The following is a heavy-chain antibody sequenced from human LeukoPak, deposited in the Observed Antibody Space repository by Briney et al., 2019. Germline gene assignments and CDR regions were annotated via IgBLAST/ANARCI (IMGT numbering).Heavy chain of an antibody. CDR3: ARDTATVPRGYMDV. V-gene: IGHV4-4*07. D-gene: IGHD4-17*01. CDR1: GGSISNYY. Sequence: SETLSLTCTVSGGSISNYYWTWIRQPAGKGLEWIGRVYTTGTTNYNPSLKSRVTISVKTSKNQFSLKLSSVTAADTAVYYCARDTATVPRGYMDVWGKGTTVTVSS. J-gene: IGHJ6*03. CDR2: VYTTGTT.